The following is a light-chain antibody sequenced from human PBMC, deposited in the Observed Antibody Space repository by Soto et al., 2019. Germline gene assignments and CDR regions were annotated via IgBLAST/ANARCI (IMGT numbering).Light chain of an antibody. J-gene: IGLJ1*01. Sequence: QSVLTKPASGFGSPGQAITISCTGTSSDVGSYNLVSWYQQHPGKAPKLMIYEGSKRPSGVSNRFSGSKSGNTASLTISGLQAEDDADYYCCEYACSYVFRTGTKENVL. CDR1: SSDVGSYNL. CDR3: CEYACSYV. CDR2: EGS. V-gene: IGLV2-23*01.